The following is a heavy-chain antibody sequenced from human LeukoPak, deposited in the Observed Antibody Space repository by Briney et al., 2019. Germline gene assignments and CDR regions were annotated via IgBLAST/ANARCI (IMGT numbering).Heavy chain of an antibody. V-gene: IGHV3-21*01. J-gene: IGHJ4*02. D-gene: IGHD6-13*01. Sequence: GGSLRLSCATSGFTFSTYSMNWVRQAPGKGPEWVSSISSSSSYIYYADSVKGRFTISRDNAKNSLYLQMNSLRAEDTALYYCARSPRYSRLNRGWGQGTLVTVSS. CDR1: GFTFSTYS. CDR3: ARSPRYSRLNRG. CDR2: ISSSSSYI.